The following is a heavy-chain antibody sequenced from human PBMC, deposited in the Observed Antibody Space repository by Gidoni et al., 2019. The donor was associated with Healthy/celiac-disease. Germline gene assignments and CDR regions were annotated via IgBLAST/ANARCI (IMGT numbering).Heavy chain of an antibody. CDR3: TTVQLVVGWFDP. D-gene: IGHD6-13*01. CDR1: GFPLGTAW. J-gene: IGHJ5*02. Sequence: EVQLVESGGGLVKPGGSMRRSCEACGFPLGTAWMSGVRQAPGKGGECVVRFKSKTDGGTTDYAAPVNGRFTISRYDSKNTLYLQMNSLKTEDTAVYYCTTVQLVVGWFDPWGQGTLVTVSS. CDR2: FKSKTDGGTT. V-gene: IGHV3-15*01.